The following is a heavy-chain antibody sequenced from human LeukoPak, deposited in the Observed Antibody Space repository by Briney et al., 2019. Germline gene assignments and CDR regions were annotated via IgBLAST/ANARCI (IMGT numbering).Heavy chain of an antibody. CDR2: INPNSGGT. CDR1: GYTFSGYY. D-gene: IGHD3-3*01. J-gene: IGHJ3*02. V-gene: IGHV1-2*02. Sequence: ASVKVSCKASGYTFSGYYMHWVRQAPGQGLEWMGWINPNSGGTNYAQKFQGRVTMTRDTSISTAYMELSRLRSDDTAVYYCATFYDFWSGFPAFDIWGQGTMVTVSS. CDR3: ATFYDFWSGFPAFDI.